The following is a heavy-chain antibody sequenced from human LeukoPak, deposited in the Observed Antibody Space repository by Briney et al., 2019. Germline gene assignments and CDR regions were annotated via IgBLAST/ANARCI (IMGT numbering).Heavy chain of an antibody. CDR1: GGTFSSYA. V-gene: IGHV1-69*05. CDR3: AREGGPQLWFFDY. J-gene: IGHJ4*02. Sequence: ASVKVSCKASGGTFSSYAISWVRQAPGQGLEWMGGIIPIFGTANYAQKFQGRVTITTDESTSTAYMELSSLRSEDTAVYYCAREGGPQLWFFDYWGQGTLVTVSS. CDR2: IIPIFGTA. D-gene: IGHD5-18*01.